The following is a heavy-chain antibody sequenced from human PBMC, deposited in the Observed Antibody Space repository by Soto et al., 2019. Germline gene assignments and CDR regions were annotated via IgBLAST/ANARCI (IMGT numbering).Heavy chain of an antibody. J-gene: IGHJ6*03. Sequence: SVKVACTSSGGTFYIYTIGVARQAPGQGLEWMGRIIPILGIANYAQKFQGRVTITADKSTSTAYMELSSLRSEDTAVYYCARGGPDSSGWYSYYMDVWGKGTTVTVSS. CDR3: ARGGPDSSGWYSYYMDV. D-gene: IGHD6-19*01. V-gene: IGHV1-69*02. CDR1: GGTFYIYT. CDR2: IIPILGIA.